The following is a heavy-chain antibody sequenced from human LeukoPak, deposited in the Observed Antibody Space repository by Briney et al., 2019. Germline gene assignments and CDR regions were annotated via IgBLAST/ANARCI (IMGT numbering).Heavy chain of an antibody. J-gene: IGHJ4*02. CDR1: GFTFSSYA. Sequence: GGSLRLSCAASGFTFSSYAMSWVRQAPGKGLEWVSTISGNGRSTYYGDSVKGRFTISRDNSKNTLYLQMNSLGADDTAVYYCAKGNWRYFDYWGQGTLVTVSS. CDR2: ISGNGRST. D-gene: IGHD1-1*01. V-gene: IGHV3-23*01. CDR3: AKGNWRYFDY.